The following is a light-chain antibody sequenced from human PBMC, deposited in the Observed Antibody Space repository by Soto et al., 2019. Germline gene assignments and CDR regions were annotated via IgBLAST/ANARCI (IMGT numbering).Light chain of an antibody. J-gene: IGKJ2*01. CDR3: QQYNKWPYT. Sequence: EIVMTQSPATLSVSPGGSATLSCRASQHVSSNLAWYRQKPGQAPTLLTYRASTSATGIPATFSGSWSGTEFTHTIGSLQSEDFAVYYCQQYNKWPYTVGQGTKLEI. V-gene: IGKV3-15*01. CDR2: RAS. CDR1: QHVSSN.